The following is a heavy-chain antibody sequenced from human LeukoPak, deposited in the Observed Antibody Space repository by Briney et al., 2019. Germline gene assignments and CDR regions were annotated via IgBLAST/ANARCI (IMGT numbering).Heavy chain of an antibody. D-gene: IGHD1-1*01. CDR2: IYTSGST. Sequence: SETLSLTCTVSGGSISSYSWSWIRQPAGKGLEWIGHIYTSGSTNYNPSLKSRVTISVDTSKNQFSLKLSSVTAADTAVYYCARTTNWNYLDYWGQGTLVTVSS. J-gene: IGHJ4*02. V-gene: IGHV4-4*07. CDR3: ARTTNWNYLDY. CDR1: GGSISSYS.